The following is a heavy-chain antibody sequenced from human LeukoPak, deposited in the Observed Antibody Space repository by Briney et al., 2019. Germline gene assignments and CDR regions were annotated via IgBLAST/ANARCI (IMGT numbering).Heavy chain of an antibody. V-gene: IGHV3-21*01. CDR3: VRGLSGSYADY. CDR2: ISSSSSYL. CDR1: GLTFSSYS. D-gene: IGHD1-26*01. J-gene: IGHJ4*02. Sequence: GGSLRLSCAASGLTFSSYSMNWVRQAPGKGLEWVSSISSSSSYLYYGDSVKGRSTISRDNAKNSLYLQMNSLRAEDTAVYYCVRGLSGSYADYWGQGTLVTVSS.